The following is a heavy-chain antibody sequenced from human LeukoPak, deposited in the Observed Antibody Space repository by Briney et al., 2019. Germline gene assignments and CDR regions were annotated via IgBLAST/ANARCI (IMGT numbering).Heavy chain of an antibody. CDR2: ISGSGGST. CDR3: AKPGYSSSWSFDY. CDR1: GFTFNSYA. J-gene: IGHJ4*02. V-gene: IGHV3-23*01. Sequence: GGSLRLSCAPSGFTFNSYAMSWVRPAPRKGLAWVSAISGSGGSTYYADSVKGRFTISRDNSKNTLYLQMNSLRAEDTAVYYCAKPGYSSSWSFDYWGQGTLVTVSS. D-gene: IGHD6-13*01.